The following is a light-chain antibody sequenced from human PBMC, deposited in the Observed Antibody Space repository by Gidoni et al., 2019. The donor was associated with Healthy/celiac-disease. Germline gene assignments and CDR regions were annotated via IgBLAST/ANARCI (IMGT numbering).Light chain of an antibody. V-gene: IGKV1-27*01. CDR2: AAS. J-gene: IGKJ2*01. Sequence: DLHMTQSPSSLSASVGDRVTITCRASQGISNYLAWYQQKPGKVPKLLIYAASTLQSGVPSRFSGSGSGTDFTLNISSLQHEDVATYYCQKYNSAPLRFGQGTKLEIK. CDR3: QKYNSAPLR. CDR1: QGISNY.